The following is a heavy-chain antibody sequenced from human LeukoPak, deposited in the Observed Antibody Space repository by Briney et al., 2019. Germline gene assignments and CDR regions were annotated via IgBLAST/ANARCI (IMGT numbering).Heavy chain of an antibody. CDR2: TYYRSKWYI. J-gene: IGHJ4*02. Sequence: NWVRQATGQGLEWLGGTYYRSKWYIDYAVSVKSRITISTDTSKNQFSLQLNSVTPEDTAVYYCARGDYDFSSGYYVFDYRGQGTLVTVSS. D-gene: IGHD3-3*01. V-gene: IGHV6-1*01. CDR3: ARGDYDFSSGYYVFDY.